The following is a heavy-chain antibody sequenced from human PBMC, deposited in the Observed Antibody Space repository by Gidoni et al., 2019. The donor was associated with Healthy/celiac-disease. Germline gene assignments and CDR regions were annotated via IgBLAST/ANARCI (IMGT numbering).Heavy chain of an antibody. CDR2: INHSGST. D-gene: IGHD1-7*01. J-gene: IGHJ5*02. V-gene: IGHV4-34*01. Sequence: QVQLQQWGAGLLKPSETLSLTCAVYGGSFSGYYWSWIRQPPGKGLEWIGEINHSGSTNYNPSLKSRVTISVDTSKNQFSLKLSSVTAADTAVYYCARIGGYNWNYVRDRFDPWGQGTLVTVSS. CDR3: ARIGGYNWNYVRDRFDP. CDR1: GGSFSGYY.